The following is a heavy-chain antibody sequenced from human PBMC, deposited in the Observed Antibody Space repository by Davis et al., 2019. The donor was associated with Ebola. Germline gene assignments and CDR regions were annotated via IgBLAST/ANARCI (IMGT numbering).Heavy chain of an antibody. CDR3: ARPYDFWSGYDY. D-gene: IGHD3-3*01. CDR2: IDHVDSDT. Sequence: GGSLRLPCKGSGYRFTSYWIGWVRQLPGKGLEWMGIIDHVDSDTRNSPSFHGQVTISADKSISTAYLQWSSLKASDTAMYYRARPYDFWSGYDYWGQGTLVTVSS. J-gene: IGHJ4*02. V-gene: IGHV5-51*01. CDR1: GYRFTSYW.